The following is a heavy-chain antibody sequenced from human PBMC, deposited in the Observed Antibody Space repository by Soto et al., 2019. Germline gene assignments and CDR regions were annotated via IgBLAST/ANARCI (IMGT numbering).Heavy chain of an antibody. CDR2: IYYSGTT. CDR3: ARALIQLWPHYYYGMDV. V-gene: IGHV4-30-4*01. CDR1: GGSISSGDYY. Sequence: QVQLQASGPGLVKPSQTLSLTCTVSGGSISSGDYYWSWIRQPPGKGLEWIGYIYYSGTTYYNPSLKSRVTISVDTSKNQFSLKVSSVTAADTAVYYCARALIQLWPHYYYGMDVWGQWTTVTVSS. J-gene: IGHJ6*02. D-gene: IGHD5-18*01.